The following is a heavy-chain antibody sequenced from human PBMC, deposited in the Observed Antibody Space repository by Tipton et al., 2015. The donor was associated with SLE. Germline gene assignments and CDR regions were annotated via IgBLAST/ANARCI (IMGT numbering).Heavy chain of an antibody. CDR3: TTGETRPDY. CDR2: IKSKTDGGTT. D-gene: IGHD1-14*01. V-gene: IGHV3-15*01. Sequence: SWIRQHPGKGLEWVGRIKSKTDGGTTDYAAPVKGRFTISRDDSKNTLYLQMNSLKTEDTAVYYCTTGETRPDYWGQGTLVTVSS. J-gene: IGHJ4*02.